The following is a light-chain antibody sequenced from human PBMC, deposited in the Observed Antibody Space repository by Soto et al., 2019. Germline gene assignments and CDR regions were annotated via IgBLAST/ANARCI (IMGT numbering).Light chain of an antibody. CDR1: SSDVGGYDF. CDR2: DVS. Sequence: LTQPRSVSGSPGQSVTISCTGTSSDVGGYDFVSWYQQHPGKAPKLMISDVSKRPSGVPDRFSGSKSGNTASLTISGLQAEDEADYYCCSYAGDLALFGGGTKVTVL. CDR3: CSYAGDLAL. J-gene: IGLJ2*01. V-gene: IGLV2-11*01.